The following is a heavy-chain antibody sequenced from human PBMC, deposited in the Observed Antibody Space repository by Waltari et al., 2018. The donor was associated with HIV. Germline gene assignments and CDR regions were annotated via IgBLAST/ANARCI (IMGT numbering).Heavy chain of an antibody. V-gene: IGHV3-53*01. J-gene: IGHJ4*02. CDR2: IHSGGST. CDR1: GLTVSTNY. CDR3: AREISHYYDSSGFLPYYFDY. Sequence: EVQLVESGGGLIQPGGSLRLSCAASGLTVSTNYMSWVRQAPGRGLEGVSVIHSGGSTYYADSVKGRFTISRDESKNTLYLQINSLRAEDTAVYYCAREISHYYDSSGFLPYYFDYWGQGTLVTVSS. D-gene: IGHD3-22*01.